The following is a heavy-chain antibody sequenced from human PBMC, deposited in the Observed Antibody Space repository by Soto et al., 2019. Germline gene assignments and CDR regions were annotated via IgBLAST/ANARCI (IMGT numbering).Heavy chain of an antibody. Sequence: GGSLRLSCAASGFTFSNYWIHWVRQAPGKGPVWLSRINSDGGTTNYADSVKGRFTISRDNAKNTLSLQMNSLGADDTAVYYCARGARGYYYMDVWGKGTTVTVS. J-gene: IGHJ6*03. CDR1: GFTFSNYW. CDR2: INSDGGTT. D-gene: IGHD5-12*01. V-gene: IGHV3-74*01. CDR3: ARGARGYYYMDV.